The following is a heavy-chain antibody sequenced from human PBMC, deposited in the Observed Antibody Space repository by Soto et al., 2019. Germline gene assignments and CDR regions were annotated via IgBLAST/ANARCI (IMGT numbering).Heavy chain of an antibody. CDR2: IYYRGST. Sequence: QVQLQESGPGLVKPSETLSLTCTVSGGSISSYYWSWIRQPPGKGLEWIGYIYYRGSTNYNPPLKSRVTISVDTSKNQFSLKLSSVTAADTAVYYCARHCRIDCGGDWDVWGQGTTVTVSS. J-gene: IGHJ6*02. D-gene: IGHD2-21*02. CDR1: GGSISSYY. V-gene: IGHV4-59*08. CDR3: ARHCRIDCGGDWDV.